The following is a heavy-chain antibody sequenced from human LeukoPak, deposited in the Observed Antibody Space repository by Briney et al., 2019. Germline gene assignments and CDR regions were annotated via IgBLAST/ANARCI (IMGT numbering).Heavy chain of an antibody. Sequence: SVKVSCKASGGTFSSYAISWVRQAPGQGLEWMGGIIPIFGPANYAQKFQGRVTITTDESTSTAYMELSSLRSEDTAVYYCARDVTGTTNGWFDRWGQGTLVTVSS. V-gene: IGHV1-69*05. J-gene: IGHJ5*02. D-gene: IGHD1-20*01. CDR3: ARDVTGTTNGWFDR. CDR1: GGTFSSYA. CDR2: IIPIFGPA.